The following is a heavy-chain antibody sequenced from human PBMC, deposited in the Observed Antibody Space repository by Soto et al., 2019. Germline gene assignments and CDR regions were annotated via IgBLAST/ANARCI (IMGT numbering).Heavy chain of an antibody. Sequence: EVQLVESGGGLVQPGGSLRLSCVVSGFSVSSNYMSWVRQAPGKGLEWVSVLYSGGDTVYADSVKGRFTISRDNSKNTLYLQMSSLRVVDRAVYYCARGAGVASTGTGSFDSWGQGTLVTVSS. V-gene: IGHV3-66*01. CDR3: ARGAGVASTGTGSFDS. D-gene: IGHD6-13*01. CDR2: LYSGGDT. J-gene: IGHJ5*01. CDR1: GFSVSSNY.